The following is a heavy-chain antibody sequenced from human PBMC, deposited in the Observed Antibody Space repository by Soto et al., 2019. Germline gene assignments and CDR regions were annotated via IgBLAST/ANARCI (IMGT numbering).Heavy chain of an antibody. CDR1: GGTFSSYA. J-gene: IGHJ6*02. CDR2: IIPIFGTA. V-gene: IGHV1-69*13. Sequence: ASVKVSCKASGGTFSSYAISWVRQAPGQGLEWMGGIIPIFGTANYAQKFQGRVTITADESTSTAYMELSSLRSEDTAVYYCARSGPXXDXXYYXGMDVWGQGXXVTXXS. CDR3: ARSGPXXDXXYYXGMDV.